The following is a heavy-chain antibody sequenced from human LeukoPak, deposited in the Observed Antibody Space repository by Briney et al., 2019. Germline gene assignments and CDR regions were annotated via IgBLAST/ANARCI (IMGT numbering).Heavy chain of an antibody. CDR1: GFTFSSYS. Sequence: GGSLRLSCAASGFTFSSYSMNWVRQAPGKGLEWVSSISSSSSYIYYADSVKGRFTISRDNAKNSLYLQMNSLRAEDTAVYYCARGQSVWAAAGLIIGFWGQGTLVTVSS. CDR2: ISSSSSYI. V-gene: IGHV3-21*01. D-gene: IGHD6-13*01. CDR3: ARGQSVWAAAGLIIGF. J-gene: IGHJ4*02.